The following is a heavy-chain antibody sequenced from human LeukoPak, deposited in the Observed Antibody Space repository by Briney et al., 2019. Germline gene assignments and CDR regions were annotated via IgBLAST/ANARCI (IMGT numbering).Heavy chain of an antibody. J-gene: IGHJ4*02. CDR3: ARSTMSYYYDSSGYYHSFDY. D-gene: IGHD3-22*01. CDR2: MNPNSGNT. CDR1: GYTFSTCD. V-gene: IGHV1-8*01. Sequence: ASVKVSCKASGYTFSTCDINWVRQATGQGLEWIGWMNPNSGNTGFAHKFQGRVTMTRDTSINTAYMELNSLRAEDTAVYYCARSTMSYYYDSSGYYHSFDYWGQGTLVTVSS.